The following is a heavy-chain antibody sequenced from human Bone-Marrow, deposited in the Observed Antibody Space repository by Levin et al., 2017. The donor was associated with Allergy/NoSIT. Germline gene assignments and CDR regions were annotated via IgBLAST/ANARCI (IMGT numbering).Heavy chain of an antibody. CDR3: ARDDKDYYHYIDV. J-gene: IGHJ6*03. CDR1: GGSISRGDHY. CDR2: IYNTERT. D-gene: IGHD3-9*01. V-gene: IGHV4-31*03. Sequence: LRLSCTVSGGSISRGDHYWIWIRQHPGKGLEWIGYIYNTERTYYNPSLKSRVFISADTSKNQFSLRLSSVTAADTALYYCARDDKDYYHYIDVWGKGTPVTVSS.